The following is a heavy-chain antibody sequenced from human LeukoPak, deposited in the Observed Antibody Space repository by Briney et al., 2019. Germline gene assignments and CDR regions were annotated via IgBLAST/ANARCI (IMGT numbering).Heavy chain of an antibody. CDR2: IYSGGST. CDR3: ARGKGGNYYPNWFDP. Sequence: GGSLRLSCAASGFTVSSNYMSWVRQAPGKGLEWVSVIYSGGSTYYADSVKGRFTISRDNSKNTLYLQMNSLRAEDTAVYYCARGKGGNYYPNWFDPWGQGTLVTVSS. CDR1: GFTVSSNY. D-gene: IGHD3-22*01. V-gene: IGHV3-66*01. J-gene: IGHJ5*02.